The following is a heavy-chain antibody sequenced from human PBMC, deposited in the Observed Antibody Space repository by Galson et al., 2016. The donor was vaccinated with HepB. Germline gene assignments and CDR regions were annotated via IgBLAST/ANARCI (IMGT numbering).Heavy chain of an antibody. Sequence: SLRLSCAASGFIFSNYGMSWVRQAPGKGLEWVSSIGSRGDDTYYADSVKGRFTVSRDNLKNTLYLQMNSLRADDTAVYYCAKRVSSSKYFDYWGQGTLVTVSS. CDR1: GFIFSNYG. CDR3: AKRVSSSKYFDY. J-gene: IGHJ4*02. CDR2: IGSRGDDT. V-gene: IGHV3-23*01. D-gene: IGHD2-2*01.